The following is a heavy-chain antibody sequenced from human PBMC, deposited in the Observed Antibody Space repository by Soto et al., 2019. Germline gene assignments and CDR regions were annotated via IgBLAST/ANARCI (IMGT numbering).Heavy chain of an antibody. Sequence: EVQLVDSGGGLVQPGRSLRLSCAASRFTFDNYAMHWVRQPPGKGLEWVSSISWNSGTKGYADSVKGRFTISRDNAKKSLYLQMDSLRPEDTAFYYCAKELGGYSYGYELDSWGQGTLVTVSS. V-gene: IGHV3-9*01. J-gene: IGHJ4*02. CDR1: RFTFDNYA. D-gene: IGHD5-18*01. CDR3: AKELGGYSYGYELDS. CDR2: ISWNSGTK.